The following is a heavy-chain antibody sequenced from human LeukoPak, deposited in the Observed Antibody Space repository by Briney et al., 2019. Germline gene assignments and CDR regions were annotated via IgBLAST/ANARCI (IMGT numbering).Heavy chain of an antibody. J-gene: IGHJ5*02. CDR3: ARSIAGDGPTHNWFGP. V-gene: IGHV4-4*07. CDR1: GGSISSYY. D-gene: IGHD6-13*01. Sequence: SETLSLTCTVSGGSISSYYWSWIRQPAGKGLEWIGRIYTSGSSNSNPSLKSRVTMSADTSKNQFSLKLSSVTAADMATYYCARSIAGDGPTHNWFGPWGQGALVTVSS. CDR2: IYTSGSS.